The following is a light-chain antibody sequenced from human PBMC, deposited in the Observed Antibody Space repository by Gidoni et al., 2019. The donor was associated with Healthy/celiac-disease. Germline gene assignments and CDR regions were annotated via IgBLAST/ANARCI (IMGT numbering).Light chain of an antibody. Sequence: EIVLTQSPGTLSLSPGERATLSCRASQSVSSSYLAWYQQKPGQAPSLLIYGASSRATGIPDRFRGSGSGTDFTLTISRLEPEDFAVYYCQQYGSSPGVTFGQGTRLEIK. J-gene: IGKJ5*01. CDR2: GAS. CDR1: QSVSSSY. CDR3: QQYGSSPGVT. V-gene: IGKV3-20*01.